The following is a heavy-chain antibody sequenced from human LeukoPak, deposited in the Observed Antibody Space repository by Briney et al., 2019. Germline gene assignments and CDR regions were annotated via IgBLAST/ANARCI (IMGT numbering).Heavy chain of an antibody. D-gene: IGHD2-2*01. J-gene: IGHJ3*02. Sequence: PGGSLRLSCAASGFTFDDYGMTWVRQAPGKGLEWVSSINWNGGSTGYADSVKGRFTISRDNAKNSLFLQMNSLRAEDTAVYYCAKGITSCLIWGQGAMVTVSS. CDR3: AKGITSCLI. CDR2: INWNGGST. V-gene: IGHV3-20*04. CDR1: GFTFDDYG.